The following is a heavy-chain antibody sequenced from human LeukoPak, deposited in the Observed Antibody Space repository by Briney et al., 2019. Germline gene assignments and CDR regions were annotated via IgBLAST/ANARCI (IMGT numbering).Heavy chain of an antibody. J-gene: IGHJ4*02. CDR3: ARDYYDSSGYYL. CDR2: IIPIFGTA. Sequence: ASVKVSCKASGGTFSSYAISWVRQAPGQGLEWMGRIIPIFGTANYAQKFQGRVTITTDEPTSTAYMELSSLRSEDTAVYYCARDYYDSSGYYLWGQGTLVTVSS. D-gene: IGHD3-22*01. V-gene: IGHV1-69*05. CDR1: GGTFSSYA.